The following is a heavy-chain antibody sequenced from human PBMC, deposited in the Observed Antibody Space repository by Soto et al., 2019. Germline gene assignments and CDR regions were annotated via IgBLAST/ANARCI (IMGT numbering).Heavy chain of an antibody. D-gene: IGHD2-15*01. J-gene: IGHJ6*02. CDR1: GGTFSSYA. V-gene: IGHV1-69*13. CDR3: ARGPYCSGGSCYQGPYYYYGMDV. CDR2: IIPIFGTA. Sequence: ASVKVSCKASGGTFSSYAISWVRQAPGQGLEWMGGIIPIFGTANYAQKFQGRVTITADESTSTAYMELSSLRSEDMAVYYCARGPYCSGGSCYQGPYYYYGMDVWGQGTTVTVSS.